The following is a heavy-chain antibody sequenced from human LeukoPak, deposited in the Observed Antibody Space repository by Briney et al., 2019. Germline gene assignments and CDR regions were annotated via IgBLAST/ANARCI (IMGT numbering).Heavy chain of an antibody. J-gene: IGHJ4*02. V-gene: IGHV4-59*01. Sequence: SETLSLTCAVSGGSINNYYWSWIRQPPRKGLEWIGDIYYSGSTNYNSALKGRVTISVDTSKNPFSLFLSSVTAADTAVYYCARGPPDSQSLLWSYLDYWGQATLVTVSS. D-gene: IGHD3-16*01. CDR1: GGSINNYY. CDR3: ARGPPDSQSLLWSYLDY. CDR2: IYYSGST.